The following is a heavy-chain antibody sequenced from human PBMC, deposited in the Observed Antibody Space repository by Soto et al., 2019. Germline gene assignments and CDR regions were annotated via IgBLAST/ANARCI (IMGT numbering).Heavy chain of an antibody. J-gene: IGHJ1*01. CDR3: ARPNMWYGKIQE. Sequence: QVQLQESGPGLVKPSETLSLTCTVAGASMNGNYWTWVRQPPGKGLEWIGNMFYSGTTNYNPSLKGRVTMSLDTSVNQFSLRLSSVTAADTAVYYCARPNMWYGKIQEWGRGTLVTVSS. CDR2: MFYSGTT. V-gene: IGHV4-59*01. D-gene: IGHD2-15*01. CDR1: GASMNGNY.